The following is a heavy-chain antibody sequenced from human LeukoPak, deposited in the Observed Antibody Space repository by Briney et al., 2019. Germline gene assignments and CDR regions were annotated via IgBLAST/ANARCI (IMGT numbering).Heavy chain of an antibody. J-gene: IGHJ4*02. V-gene: IGHV3-33*01. Sequence: PGRSLRLSCAASGFTFSSYGMHWVRQAPGKGREWVAVIWYDGSNKYYADSVKGRFTISRDNSKNTLYLQMNSLRAEDTAVYYCARDWAAYDSSGFFDYWGQGTLVTVSS. CDR1: GFTFSSYG. D-gene: IGHD3-22*01. CDR2: IWYDGSNK. CDR3: ARDWAAYDSSGFFDY.